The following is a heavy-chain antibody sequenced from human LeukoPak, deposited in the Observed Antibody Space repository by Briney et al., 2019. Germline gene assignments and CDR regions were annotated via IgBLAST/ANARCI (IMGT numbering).Heavy chain of an antibody. CDR1: GFTVTTTY. CDR2: IYSGAST. J-gene: IGHJ3*01. Sequence: QPGGSLRLSCAGFGFTVTTTYMTWVRQAPGKGLECVSIIYSGASTYYADSVKGRFSISRDNSKNTLYLQMNSLRAEDTAVYYCAREGTSHDAFDVWGQGTMVTVSS. CDR3: AREGTSHDAFDV. D-gene: IGHD1-1*01. V-gene: IGHV3-66*01.